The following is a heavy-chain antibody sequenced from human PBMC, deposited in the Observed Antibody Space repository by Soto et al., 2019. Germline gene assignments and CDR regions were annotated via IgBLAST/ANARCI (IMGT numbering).Heavy chain of an antibody. J-gene: IGHJ6*01. Sequence: PGRSLRLSCAASKFTFSSSAMSWVRQAPGKGLQWVSAISGSGEYTYYADSVKGRFTISRDNSNNKLYLQMNSLRAEDTAIYYCAKGLQCIGSSGSQTTGIYPWAQDV. CDR3: AKGLQCIGSSGSQTTGIYPWAQDV. CDR2: ISGSGEYT. CDR1: KFTFSSSA. V-gene: IGHV3-23*01. D-gene: IGHD6-19*01.